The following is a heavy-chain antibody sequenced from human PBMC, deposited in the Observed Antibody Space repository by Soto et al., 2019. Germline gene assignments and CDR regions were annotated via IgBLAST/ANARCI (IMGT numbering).Heavy chain of an antibody. Sequence: EVQLVESGGGLVQPGGSLRLSCAASGFTVSSNYMSWVRQAPGKGLKWVSVIYSGGSTYYADSVKGRFTISRDNSKNTLYLQMNSLRAEDTAVYYCARDQTYYYGSGSYWGIDYWGQGTLVTVSS. V-gene: IGHV3-66*01. CDR3: ARDQTYYYGSGSYWGIDY. CDR2: IYSGGST. CDR1: GFTVSSNY. D-gene: IGHD3-10*01. J-gene: IGHJ4*02.